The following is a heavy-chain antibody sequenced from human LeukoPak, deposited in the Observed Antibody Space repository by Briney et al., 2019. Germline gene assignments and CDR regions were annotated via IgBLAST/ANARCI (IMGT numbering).Heavy chain of an antibody. CDR3: AGGYYYDRSGPGAFDI. CDR2: IYYTGNT. Sequence: SETLSLTCTVSGGSISSYYWSWIRQPPGKGLEWIGYIYYTGNTNYNPSLKSRVTISLDTSKNQFSLKLNSVTAAAADTAVYYCAGGYYYDRSGPGAFDIWGQGTMVTVSS. J-gene: IGHJ3*02. CDR1: GGSISSYY. D-gene: IGHD3-22*01. V-gene: IGHV4-59*08.